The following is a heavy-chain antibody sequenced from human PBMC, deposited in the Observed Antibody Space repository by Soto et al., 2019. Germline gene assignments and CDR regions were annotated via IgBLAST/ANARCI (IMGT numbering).Heavy chain of an antibody. D-gene: IGHD3-16*01. V-gene: IGHV3-74*01. CDR2: LNPNGTFT. Sequence: EVQLVESGGGLVQPGGSLRLSCAGSGFTFSGYWMHWVRQAPGKGPVWVSRLNPNGTFTTNADSVEGRFTISRDNADSALFLQMNSLSAEDTAIYYCTSDTFGLRDTWGQGTLVTVSS. CDR1: GFTFSGYW. J-gene: IGHJ5*02. CDR3: TSDTFGLRDT.